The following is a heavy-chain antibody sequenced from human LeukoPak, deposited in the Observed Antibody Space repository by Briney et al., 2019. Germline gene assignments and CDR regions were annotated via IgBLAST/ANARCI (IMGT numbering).Heavy chain of an antibody. Sequence: PGGSLRLSCAASGFTFSNAWMSWVRQAPGKGLEWVGRIKSKTDGGTTDYAAPVKGRFTISRDDSKNTLYLQMNSLKTEDTAVYYCTTDLPWLLEAFDIWGQGTMVTVSS. V-gene: IGHV3-15*01. J-gene: IGHJ3*02. CDR1: GFTFSNAW. CDR2: IKSKTDGGTT. D-gene: IGHD5-12*01. CDR3: TTDLPWLLEAFDI.